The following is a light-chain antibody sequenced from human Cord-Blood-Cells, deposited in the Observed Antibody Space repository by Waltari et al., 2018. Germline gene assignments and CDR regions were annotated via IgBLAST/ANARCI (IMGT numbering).Light chain of an antibody. Sequence: QSALTQPRSVSGSPGQSVTISCTGTSSDVGGYNYVSWYQQHPGKAPKLIIYDVSKRPSGVPDRFFGSKSGNTASLTISGLQAEDEADYYCCSYAGSYTYVFGTGTKVTVL. V-gene: IGLV2-11*01. CDR1: SSDVGGYNY. CDR2: DVS. CDR3: CSYAGSYTYV. J-gene: IGLJ1*01.